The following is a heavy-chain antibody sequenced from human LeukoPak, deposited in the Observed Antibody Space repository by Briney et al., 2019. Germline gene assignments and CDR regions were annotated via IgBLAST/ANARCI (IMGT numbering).Heavy chain of an antibody. CDR1: GGPFSGFY. CDR2: THPSGST. V-gene: IGHV4-34*01. Sequence: SETLSLTCAVYGGPFSGFYCTWIRQPPGKGLEWIGETHPSGSTNYNPSLMSRVTLSLDTSKNQFSLRLSSVTAADTAVYFCARGLDTYKSGVDWGQGTLVTVSS. CDR3: ARGLDTYKSGVD. J-gene: IGHJ4*02. D-gene: IGHD3-3*01.